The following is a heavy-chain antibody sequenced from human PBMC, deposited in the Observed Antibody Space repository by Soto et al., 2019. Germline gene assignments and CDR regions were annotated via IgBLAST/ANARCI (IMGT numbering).Heavy chain of an antibody. D-gene: IGHD2-2*01. CDR1: GYTFSSYA. Sequence: ASVKVSCKASGYTFSSYAVQWVRQAPGQSLEWIGWIHAGNGDTKYSQKFRGRVTLTRDTSANTAYMDLSSLRSEDTAVYYCARVPRYTSDIVEVPAVMFDDWFVPWGQGTLVTVSS. J-gene: IGHJ5*02. CDR2: IHAGNGDT. CDR3: ARVPRYTSDIVEVPAVMFDDWFVP. V-gene: IGHV1-3*01.